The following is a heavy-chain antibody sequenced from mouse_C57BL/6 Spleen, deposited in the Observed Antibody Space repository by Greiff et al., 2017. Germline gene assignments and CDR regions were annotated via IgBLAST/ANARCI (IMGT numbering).Heavy chain of an antibody. CDR1: GFTFPDYY. D-gene: IGHD4-1*01. CDR3: ERELGRGGYFDV. CDR2: IRNKANGYTT. Sequence: EVHLVESGGGLVQPGGSLSLSCAASGFTFPDYYMSWVRQPPGKALAWLGFIRNKANGYTTEYSASVKGRFTISRDNSQRILYVKMKARRAEDRATEDCERELGRGGYFDVWGTGTTVTVSS. V-gene: IGHV7-3*01. J-gene: IGHJ1*03.